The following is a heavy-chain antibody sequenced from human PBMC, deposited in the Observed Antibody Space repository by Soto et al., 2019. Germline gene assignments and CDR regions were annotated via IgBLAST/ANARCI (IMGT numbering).Heavy chain of an antibody. V-gene: IGHV3-48*03. CDR1: GFTFSSYE. Sequence: GGSLRLSCAASGFTFSSYEMNWVRQAPGKGLEWVSYISSSGSTIYYADSVKGRFTISRDNAKNSLYLQMNSLRAEDTAVYYCARDRYYYDSSGYSPWGQGTLGTVSS. D-gene: IGHD3-22*01. J-gene: IGHJ5*02. CDR3: ARDRYYYDSSGYSP. CDR2: ISSSGSTI.